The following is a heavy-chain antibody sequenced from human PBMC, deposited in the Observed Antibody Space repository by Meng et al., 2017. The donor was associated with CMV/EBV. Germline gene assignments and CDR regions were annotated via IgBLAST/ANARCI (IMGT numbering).Heavy chain of an antibody. CDR2: IYSGGSST. CDR3: ARAVAGTAGDSDY. Sequence: GESLKISCAASGFTVSSHYMSWVRQAPGKGLEWVSVIYSGGSSTYYADSVKGRFTISRDNSKNTLYLQMNSLRAEDTAVYYCARAVAGTAGDSDYWGQGTLVTVSS. CDR1: GFTVSSHY. D-gene: IGHD6-19*01. V-gene: IGHV3-23*03. J-gene: IGHJ4*02.